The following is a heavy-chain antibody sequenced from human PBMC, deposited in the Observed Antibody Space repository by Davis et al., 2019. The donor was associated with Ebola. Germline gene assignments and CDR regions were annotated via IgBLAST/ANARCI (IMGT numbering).Heavy chain of an antibody. CDR2: IYPGVSVT. CDR3: ATRGLTTGAMDV. Sequence: GESLKISCKASGYSFTNYWIGWVRQMPGKGLEWMGIIYPGVSVTRYSPSFEGQVTISADKSTNTAYLQWSSLKASDTAIYYCATRGLTTGAMDVWGQGTTVTVSS. J-gene: IGHJ6*02. CDR1: GYSFTNYW. D-gene: IGHD1-1*01. V-gene: IGHV5-51*01.